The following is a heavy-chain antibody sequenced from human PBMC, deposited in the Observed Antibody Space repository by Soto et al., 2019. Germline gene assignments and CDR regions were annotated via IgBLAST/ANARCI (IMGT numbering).Heavy chain of an antibody. CDR3: AKEMITFDNGMDV. D-gene: IGHD3-16*01. V-gene: IGHV3-30*18. J-gene: IGHJ6*02. CDR1: GFTFSSYG. Sequence: GGSLRLSCAASGFTFSSYGMHWVRQAPGKGLEWVAVISYDGSNKYYADSVKGRFTISRDNSKNTLYLQMNSLRAEDTAVYYCAKEMITFDNGMDVWGQGTTVTVSS. CDR2: ISYDGSNK.